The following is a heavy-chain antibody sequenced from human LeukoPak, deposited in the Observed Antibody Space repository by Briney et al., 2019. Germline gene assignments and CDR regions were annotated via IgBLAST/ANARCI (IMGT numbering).Heavy chain of an antibody. CDR1: GFTFGSYA. D-gene: IGHD1-1*01. CDR2: ISGSGGST. Sequence: GGSLRLSCAASGFTFGSYAMSWVRQAPGKGLEWVSAISGSGGSTYYADSVKGRFTISRDNSKNTLYLQMNSLRAEDTAVYYCANGGVGTGLDYWGQGTLVTVSS. V-gene: IGHV3-23*01. J-gene: IGHJ4*02. CDR3: ANGGVGTGLDY.